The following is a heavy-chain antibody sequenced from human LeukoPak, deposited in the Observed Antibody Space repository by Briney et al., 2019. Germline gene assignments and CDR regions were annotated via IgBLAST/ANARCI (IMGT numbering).Heavy chain of an antibody. Sequence: QAGGSLRLSCAASGFTFSRYGMHWVRQAPGKGLEGVAVVSFEGSNKYYADSVKGRFTISRDNSKNTLSLQMNSLRAEDTAVYYCAKDMGYYYGSGSYPPENDYWGQGTLVTVSS. CDR1: GFTFSRYG. CDR3: AKDMGYYYGSGSYPPENDY. D-gene: IGHD3-10*01. J-gene: IGHJ4*02. V-gene: IGHV3-30*18. CDR2: VSFEGSNK.